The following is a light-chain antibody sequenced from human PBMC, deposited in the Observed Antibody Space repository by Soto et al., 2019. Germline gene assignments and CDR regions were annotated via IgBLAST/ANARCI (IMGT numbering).Light chain of an antibody. J-gene: IGKJ1*01. V-gene: IGKV1-5*03. CDR3: QQEKS. Sequence: DIQMTQSPSTLSASVGDRVTITGRAIQSISSWLAWYQQKPGKAPKLLIRKVSSFDSGVPSRISGSGSGTEFSHTIRSVQPDDFATNYSQQEKSFGQGTKVEIK. CDR2: KVS. CDR1: QSISSW.